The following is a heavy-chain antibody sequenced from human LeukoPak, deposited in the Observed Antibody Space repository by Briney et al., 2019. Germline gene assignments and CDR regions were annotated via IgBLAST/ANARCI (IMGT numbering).Heavy chain of an antibody. V-gene: IGHV3-30-3*01. CDR3: ARDPALLWFGELLHYYYGMDV. CDR1: GFTFSSYA. Sequence: PGRSLRLSCAASGFTFSSYAMHWVRQAPGKGLEGVAVISYDGSNKYYADSVKGRFTISRDNSKNTLYLQMNSLRAEDTAVYYCARDPALLWFGELLHYYYGMDVWGKGTTVTVSS. J-gene: IGHJ6*04. D-gene: IGHD3-10*01. CDR2: ISYDGSNK.